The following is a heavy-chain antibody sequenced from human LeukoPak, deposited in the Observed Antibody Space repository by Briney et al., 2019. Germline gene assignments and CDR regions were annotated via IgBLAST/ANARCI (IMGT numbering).Heavy chain of an antibody. D-gene: IGHD2-2*01. CDR3: ARVFEGYCSSTSCYGNYYYYYMDV. Sequence: GGSLRLSCAASGFTFSSYGMHWVRQAPGKGLEWVAVISYDGSNKYYADSVKGRFTISRDNSKNTLYLQMNSLRAEDTAVYYCARVFEGYCSSTSCYGNYYYYYMDVWGKGTTVTISS. J-gene: IGHJ6*03. CDR1: GFTFSSYG. CDR2: ISYDGSNK. V-gene: IGHV3-30*03.